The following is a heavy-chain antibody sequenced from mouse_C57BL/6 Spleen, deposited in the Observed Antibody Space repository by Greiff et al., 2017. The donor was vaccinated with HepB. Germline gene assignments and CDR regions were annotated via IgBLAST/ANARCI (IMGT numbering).Heavy chain of an antibody. Sequence: EVQRVESEGGLVQPGSSMKLSCTASGFTFSDYYMAWVRQVPEKGLEWVANINYDGSSTYYLDSLKSRFIISRDNAKNILYLQMSSLKSEDTATYYCARGGYGSYWYFDVWGTGTTVTVSS. D-gene: IGHD1-1*01. CDR3: ARGGYGSYWYFDV. CDR1: GFTFSDYY. J-gene: IGHJ1*03. V-gene: IGHV5-16*01. CDR2: INYDGSST.